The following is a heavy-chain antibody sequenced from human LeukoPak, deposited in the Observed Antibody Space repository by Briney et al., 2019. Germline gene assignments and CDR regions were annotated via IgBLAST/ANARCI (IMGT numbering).Heavy chain of an antibody. CDR3: AGSYSSSSTVVFYFDY. V-gene: IGHV4-59*01. D-gene: IGHD6-6*01. Sequence: SETLSLTCTVSGGSISSYYWSWIRQPPGKGLEWIGYIYYSGSTNYNPSLKSRVTISVDTSTNQFSLKLSSVTAADTAVYYCAGSYSSSSTVVFYFDYWGQGTLVTVSS. CDR2: IYYSGST. CDR1: GGSISSYY. J-gene: IGHJ4*02.